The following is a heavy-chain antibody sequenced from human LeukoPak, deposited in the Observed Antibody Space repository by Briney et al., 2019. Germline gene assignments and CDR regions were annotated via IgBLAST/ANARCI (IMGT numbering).Heavy chain of an antibody. CDR2: IKQDGSKK. Sequence: GSLRLSCVASGFPFSSYWMNWVRPAPGKGLEWVANIKQDGSKKSYVDSVKGRFTIPRDNAKNSLYLQMNSLRAEDTAIYYCTRVGYIDEGIDYWGQGTLVTVSS. J-gene: IGHJ4*02. D-gene: IGHD5-24*01. CDR3: TRVGYIDEGIDY. CDR1: GFPFSSYW. V-gene: IGHV3-7*04.